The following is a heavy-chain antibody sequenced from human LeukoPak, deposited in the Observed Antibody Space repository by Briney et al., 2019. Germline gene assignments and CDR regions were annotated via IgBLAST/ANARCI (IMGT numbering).Heavy chain of an antibody. D-gene: IGHD4-17*01. V-gene: IGHV3-53*01. CDR2: IYRGGST. CDR3: AKDGWDYGEYVDAFDI. CDR1: GFTVSSNY. J-gene: IGHJ3*02. Sequence: GGSLRLSCAAPGFTVSSNYMSWVRQAPRPGLERVSVIYRGGSTYYANSVKGRFTISRDNSENTLYRQRNSLGAEDTAVYYCAKDGWDYGEYVDAFDIWGQGTMLAVSS.